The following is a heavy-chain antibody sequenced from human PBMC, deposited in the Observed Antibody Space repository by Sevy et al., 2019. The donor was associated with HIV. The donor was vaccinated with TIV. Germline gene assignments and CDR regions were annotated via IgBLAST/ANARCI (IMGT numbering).Heavy chain of an antibody. D-gene: IGHD6-13*01. V-gene: IGHV3-21*01. Sequence: GGSLRLSCAASGFTFSSYSMNWVRQAPGKGLEWVSSISSSSSYIYYADSVKGRFTISRDNAKNSLYLQMNSLRAEDTVVYYCASWAYSSSWYLINYWGQGTLVTVSS. CDR2: ISSSSSYI. CDR1: GFTFSSYS. CDR3: ASWAYSSSWYLINY. J-gene: IGHJ4*02.